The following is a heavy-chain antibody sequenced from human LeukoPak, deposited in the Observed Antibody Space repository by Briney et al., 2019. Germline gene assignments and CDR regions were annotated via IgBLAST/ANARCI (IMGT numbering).Heavy chain of an antibody. CDR2: ISYEGSNK. CDR1: GFTFSSYA. CDR3: ARDREEGFWSAYRTYYYYYMDV. Sequence: GGSLRLSCAASGFTFSSYAMHWVRQAPGKGLEWVAVISYEGSNKYYADSVKGRFTISRDNYKHTLYLQMNSLRAEDTEVYYCARDREEGFWSAYRTYYYYYMDVWGKGTTVTVSS. V-gene: IGHV3-30*01. D-gene: IGHD3-3*01. J-gene: IGHJ6*03.